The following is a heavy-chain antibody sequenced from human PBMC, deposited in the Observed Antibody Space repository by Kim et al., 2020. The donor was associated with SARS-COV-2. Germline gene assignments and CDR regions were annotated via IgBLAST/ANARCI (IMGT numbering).Heavy chain of an antibody. CDR1: GYIFTKYW. Sequence: GESLKISCKSSGYIFTKYWIGWMRQMPGKGLEWMGIIYPGDSDTRYSPSFQGQVTLSVDKSITTAYLQWGSLKASDTAMYYCARRGDALTGYRLDWGQGTLVTVSS. CDR2: IYPGDSDT. D-gene: IGHD3-9*01. V-gene: IGHV5-51*01. CDR3: ARRGDALTGYRLD. J-gene: IGHJ4*02.